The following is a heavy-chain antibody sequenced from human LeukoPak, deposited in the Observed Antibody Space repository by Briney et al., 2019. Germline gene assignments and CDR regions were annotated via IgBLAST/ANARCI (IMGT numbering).Heavy chain of an antibody. V-gene: IGHV4-59*08. CDR3: ARHLNSQGNFDY. D-gene: IGHD3-10*01. J-gene: IGHJ4*02. CDR1: GYSISTYY. Sequence: SETLSLTCRISGYSISTYYWSWIRQTPGKGLEWIGYIYYSGDTNYNPSLKSRVTISVDTSKNQFSLKLISVTAADTAVYYCARHLNSQGNFDYWGQRTLVTVSS. CDR2: IYYSGDT.